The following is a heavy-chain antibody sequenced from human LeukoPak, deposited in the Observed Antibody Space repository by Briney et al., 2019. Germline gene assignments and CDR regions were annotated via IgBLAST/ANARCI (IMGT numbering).Heavy chain of an antibody. CDR3: ARVRTQQLVDFFCYYYYMDV. J-gene: IGHJ6*03. CDR2: INWNGGST. D-gene: IGHD6-13*01. V-gene: IGHV3-20*04. Sequence: GGSLRLSCAASGFTFDDYDVSWVRQAPGKGLEWVSGINWNGGSTVYADSVKGRFTISRDNAKNSLYLQMNSLRAEDTALYYCARVRTQQLVDFFCYYYYMDVWGKGTTVTVSS. CDR1: GFTFDDYD.